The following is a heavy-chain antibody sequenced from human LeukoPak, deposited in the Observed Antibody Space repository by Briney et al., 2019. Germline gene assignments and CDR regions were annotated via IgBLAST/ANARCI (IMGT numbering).Heavy chain of an antibody. Sequence: ASVKVSCKASGYTFTSYYMHWVRQAPGQGLEWMGIINPSGGSTSYAQKFQGRVTMTRDTSTSTVYMELSSLRSEDTAVYYCAREIAAVGRYYYYYMDVWGKGTTVTVSS. CDR3: AREIAAVGRYYYYYMDV. J-gene: IGHJ6*03. CDR1: GYTFTSYY. CDR2: INPSGGST. V-gene: IGHV1-46*01. D-gene: IGHD6-13*01.